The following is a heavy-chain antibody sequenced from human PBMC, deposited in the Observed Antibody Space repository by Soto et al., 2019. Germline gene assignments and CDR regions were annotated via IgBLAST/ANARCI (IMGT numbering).Heavy chain of an antibody. CDR3: ARFRSYDGYSDD. V-gene: IGHV3-9*01. CDR1: GFSFDDYA. Sequence: QPGGSLRLSCSASGFSFDDYAMHWVRQGPGKGLEWVSGISWNSGRIGYGDSVKGRFTVSRDNAKNSVYLQMNSLRTDDTALYFCARFRSYDGYSDDWGQGTLVTVSS. D-gene: IGHD2-21*02. CDR2: ISWNSGRI. J-gene: IGHJ4*02.